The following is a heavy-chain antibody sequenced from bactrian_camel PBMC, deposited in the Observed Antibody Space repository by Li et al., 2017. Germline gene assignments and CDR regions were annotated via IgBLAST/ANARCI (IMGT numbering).Heavy chain of an antibody. J-gene: IGHJ4*01. CDR2: LYTHDSRT. Sequence: VQLVESGGGSVQAGGSLRLSCVYSGYAASVNCMGWFRQAPGKGREGVAHLYTHDSRTSYADSVKGRFTISKDNVKNTLYLQMNSLKTEDTAMYYCAADPYMTCIPPNVPRFDFLGQGTQVTVS. V-gene: IGHV3S6*01. CDR1: GYAASVNC. D-gene: IGHD3*01.